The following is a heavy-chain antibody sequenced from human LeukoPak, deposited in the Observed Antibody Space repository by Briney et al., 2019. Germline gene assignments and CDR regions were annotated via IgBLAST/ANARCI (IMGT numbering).Heavy chain of an antibody. J-gene: IGHJ6*02. V-gene: IGHV3-23*01. Sequence: PGGSLRLSCAASGFTFGSYAMSWVRQPPGKGLEWVSAISGSGGSTYYADSVKGRFTISRDNSKNTLYLQMNSRRAEDTAVYYCAKGGSSGYDKLGNYYYGMDVWGQGTTVTVSS. CDR2: ISGSGGST. D-gene: IGHD5-12*01. CDR1: GFTFGSYA. CDR3: AKGGSSGYDKLGNYYYGMDV.